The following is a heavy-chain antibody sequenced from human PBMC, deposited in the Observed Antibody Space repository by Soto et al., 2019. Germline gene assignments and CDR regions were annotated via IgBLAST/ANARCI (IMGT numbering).Heavy chain of an antibody. Sequence: EVQLVESGGGLVQPGGSLRLSCAASGFTFSSYSMNWVRQAPGKGLEWLSYINALSSSIYYADSVKGRFTISRDNAKNSLYLQMNSLRDDDTAVYYCARETKASFGSGSYYNPADFFDYWGQGILVTVSS. D-gene: IGHD3-10*01. CDR2: INALSSSI. J-gene: IGHJ4*02. V-gene: IGHV3-48*02. CDR1: GFTFSSYS. CDR3: ARETKASFGSGSYYNPADFFDY.